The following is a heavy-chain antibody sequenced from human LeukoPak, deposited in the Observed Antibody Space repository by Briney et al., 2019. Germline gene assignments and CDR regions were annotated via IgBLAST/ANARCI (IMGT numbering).Heavy chain of an antibody. CDR1: GFTFSTYP. CDR2: ISYDGSAT. Sequence: GGSLRLSCAASGFTFSTYPMHWVRQAPGKGLEWVAVISYDGSATSYAESVKGRFTFSRDNSKNTLYLQMNSLRAEDAALYFCARDPYSSSYGAYYYYYMDVWGKGTTVTISS. J-gene: IGHJ6*03. V-gene: IGHV3-30*04. CDR3: ARDPYSSSYGAYYYYYMDV. D-gene: IGHD6-13*01.